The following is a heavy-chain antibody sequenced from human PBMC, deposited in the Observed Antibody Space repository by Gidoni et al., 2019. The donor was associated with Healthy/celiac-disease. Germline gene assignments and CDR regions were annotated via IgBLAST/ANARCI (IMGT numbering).Heavy chain of an antibody. Sequence: QVQLQQWGAGLLKPSETLSLTCAVYGGSFSGYYWSWFRQPPGKGLEWIGEINHSGSTNYNPSLKSRVTISVDTSKNQFSLKLSSVTAADTAVYYCATSGGLGYCSSTSCLDYWGQGTLVTVSS. D-gene: IGHD2-2*01. J-gene: IGHJ4*02. CDR3: ATSGGLGYCSSTSCLDY. V-gene: IGHV4-34*01. CDR2: INHSGST. CDR1: GGSFSGYY.